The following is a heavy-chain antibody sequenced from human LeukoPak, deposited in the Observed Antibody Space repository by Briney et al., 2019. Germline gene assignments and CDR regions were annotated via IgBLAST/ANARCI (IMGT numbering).Heavy chain of an antibody. CDR2: ISAHNGNT. V-gene: IGHV1-18*01. J-gene: IGHJ4*02. Sequence: ASVKVSCKASGYTFTSYGISWVRQAPGQGLEWMGWISAHNGNTNYAQKLQGRVTMTTDTSTSTAYMELRSLRSDDTAVYYCARDPITIFGVVIENFDYWGQGTLVTVSS. CDR3: ARDPITIFGVVIENFDY. D-gene: IGHD3-3*01. CDR1: GYTFTSYG.